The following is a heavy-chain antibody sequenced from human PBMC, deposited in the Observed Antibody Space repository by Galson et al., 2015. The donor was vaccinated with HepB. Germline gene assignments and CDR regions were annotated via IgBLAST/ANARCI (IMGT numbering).Heavy chain of an antibody. V-gene: IGHV3-21*01. CDR1: GFTFSSYA. CDR3: ARDLSSDLRAFDI. J-gene: IGHJ3*02. CDR2: ITTSSNYI. Sequence: SLRLSCAASGFTFSSYAMSWVRQAPGKGLEWVSFITTSSNYIRYEDSVKGRFTISRDNAKNSLYLQMSSLRAEDTAVYYCARDLSSDLRAFDIWGQGTMVTVSS.